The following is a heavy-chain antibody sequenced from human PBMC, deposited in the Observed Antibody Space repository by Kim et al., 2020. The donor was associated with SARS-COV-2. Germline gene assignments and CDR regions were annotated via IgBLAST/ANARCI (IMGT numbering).Heavy chain of an antibody. CDR3: ARVRYSSSWRTPAYWYFDL. D-gene: IGHD6-13*01. V-gene: IGHV3-74*01. Sequence: GGSLRLSCAASGFTFSSYWMHWVRQAPGKGLVWVSRINSDGSSTSYADSVKGRFTISRDNAKNTLYLQMNSLRAEDTAVYYCARVRYSSSWRTPAYWYFDLWGRGTLVTVSS. CDR1: GFTFSSYW. J-gene: IGHJ2*01. CDR2: INSDGSST.